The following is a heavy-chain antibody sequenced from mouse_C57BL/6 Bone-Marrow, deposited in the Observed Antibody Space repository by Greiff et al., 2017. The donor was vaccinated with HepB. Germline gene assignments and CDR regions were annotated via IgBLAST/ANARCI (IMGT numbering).Heavy chain of an antibody. CDR2: IDPSDSYT. CDR3: AKYGNYVGFDY. V-gene: IGHV1-50*01. J-gene: IGHJ2*01. Sequence: QVQLQQPGAELVKPGASVKLSCKASGYTFTSYWMQWVKQRPGQGLEWIGEIDPSDSYTNYNQKFKGKATLTVDTSSSTAYMQLSSLTSEDSAVYYCAKYGNYVGFDYWGQGTTLTVSS. CDR1: GYTFTSYW. D-gene: IGHD2-1*01.